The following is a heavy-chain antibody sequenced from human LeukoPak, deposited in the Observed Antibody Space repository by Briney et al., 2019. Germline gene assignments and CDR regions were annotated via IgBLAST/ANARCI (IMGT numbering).Heavy chain of an antibody. CDR1: GFTLNRYW. CDR2: IKEDGSEK. J-gene: IGHJ3*01. CDR3: ARYYYVDSGYSEDAFDV. V-gene: IGHV3-7*01. D-gene: IGHD3-22*01. Sequence: GGSLRLSCAASGFTLNRYWMTWVRQAPGKGLEWVANIKEDGSEKYYVDSVNGRFTISRDNAENSLYLQMNSLRVEDTAVYYCARYYYVDSGYSEDAFDVWGQGTMVTVSS.